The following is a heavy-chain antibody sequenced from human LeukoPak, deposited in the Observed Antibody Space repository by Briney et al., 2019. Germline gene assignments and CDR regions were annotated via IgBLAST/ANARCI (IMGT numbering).Heavy chain of an antibody. CDR3: AREDASSLDY. CDR1: GFTFNNYD. Sequence: GGSLRLSCAASGFTFNNYDMNWVRQAPGKGLEWVSSISSSSRYIYYADSVKGRFAISRDNAKNSLYLQMNSLRAEDTAVYYCAREDASSLDYWGQGTLVTVSS. CDR2: ISSSSRYI. V-gene: IGHV3-21*01. J-gene: IGHJ4*02.